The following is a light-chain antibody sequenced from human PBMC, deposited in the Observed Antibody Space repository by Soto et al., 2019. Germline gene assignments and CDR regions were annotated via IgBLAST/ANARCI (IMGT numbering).Light chain of an antibody. Sequence: QSVLTQPPSVSGSPGQSVAISCTGTSSDVGSYNRVSWYQQPPGAAPKLMIYEVSNRPSGVPDRFSGSKSGNTASLTISGRQAEDEADYYCNSYTGSSTYVFGTGTKVTVL. J-gene: IGLJ1*01. V-gene: IGLV2-18*02. CDR3: NSYTGSSTYV. CDR1: SSDVGSYNR. CDR2: EVS.